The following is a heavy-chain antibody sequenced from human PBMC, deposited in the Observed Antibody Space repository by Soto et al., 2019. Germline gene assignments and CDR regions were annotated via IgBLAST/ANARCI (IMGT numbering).Heavy chain of an antibody. J-gene: IGHJ6*02. CDR3: AKDREEDTIPNYDFWSGYYGHYYYYGMDV. CDR1: GFTFSSYA. V-gene: IGHV3-23*01. D-gene: IGHD3-3*01. CDR2: ISGSGGST. Sequence: GGSLRLSCAASGFTFSSYAMSWVRQAPGKGLEWVSAISGSGGSTYYADSVKGRFTISRDNSKNTLYLQMNSLRAEDTAVYYCAKDREEDTIPNYDFWSGYYGHYYYYGMDVWGQGTTVTVSS.